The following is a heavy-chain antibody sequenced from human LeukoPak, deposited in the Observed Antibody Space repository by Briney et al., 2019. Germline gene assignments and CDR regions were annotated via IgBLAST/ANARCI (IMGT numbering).Heavy chain of an antibody. CDR3: TRPPTDGSGSYYYGMDV. Sequence: GGSLRLSCAASGFTFSGSAMHWVRQASGKGLEWVGRIRSKANSYATAYAASVKGGFTISRDDSKNTAYLQMNGLKTEDTAVYYCTRPPTDGSGSYYYGMDVWGQGTTVTVSS. D-gene: IGHD3-10*01. J-gene: IGHJ6*02. CDR2: IRSKANSYAT. V-gene: IGHV3-73*01. CDR1: GFTFSGSA.